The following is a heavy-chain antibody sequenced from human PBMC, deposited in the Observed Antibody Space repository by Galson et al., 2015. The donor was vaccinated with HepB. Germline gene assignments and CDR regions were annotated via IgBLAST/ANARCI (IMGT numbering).Heavy chain of an antibody. D-gene: IGHD5-12*01. J-gene: IGHJ6*02. CDR3: AKDSSGGYSGYDWYQGYGMDV. Sequence: SLRLSCAASGFTFSSYGMHWVRQAPGKGLEWVAVISYDGSNKYYADSVKGRFTISRDNSKNTLYLQMNSLRAEDTAVYYCAKDSSGGYSGYDWYQGYGMDVWGQGTTVTVSS. CDR1: GFTFSSYG. V-gene: IGHV3-30*18. CDR2: ISYDGSNK.